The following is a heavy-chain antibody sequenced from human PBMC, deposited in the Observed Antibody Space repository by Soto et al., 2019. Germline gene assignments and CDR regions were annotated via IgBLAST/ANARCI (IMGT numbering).Heavy chain of an antibody. V-gene: IGHV1-18*01. J-gene: IGHJ2*01. CDR3: ARGGSLYWYFDL. CDR1: GYTFTSYG. Sequence: GASVKVSCKASGYTFTSYGISWVRQAPGQGLEWMGWISAYNGNTKYSQKLQGRVTITTDTSASTAYMELSSLRSEDTAVYYCARGGSLYWYFDLWGRGTLVTAPQ. CDR2: ISAYNGNT. D-gene: IGHD1-26*01.